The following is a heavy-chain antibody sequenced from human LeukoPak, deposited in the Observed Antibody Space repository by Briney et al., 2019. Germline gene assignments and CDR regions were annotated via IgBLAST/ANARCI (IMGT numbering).Heavy chain of an antibody. CDR2: IYHSGST. D-gene: IGHD3-22*01. Sequence: SETLSLTCTVSGGSISSGGYYWSWIRQPPGKGLEWIGYIYHSGSTYYNPSLKSRVTMSVDTSQSQFSLKLNSVTAADTAVYYCARLDHYYDSSGYYSYFDYWGQGTLVTVSS. CDR3: ARLDHYYDSSGYYSYFDY. J-gene: IGHJ4*02. V-gene: IGHV4-30-2*01. CDR1: GGSISSGGYY.